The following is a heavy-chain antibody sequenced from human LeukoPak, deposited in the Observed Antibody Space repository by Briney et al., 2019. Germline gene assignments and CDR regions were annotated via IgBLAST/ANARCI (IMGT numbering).Heavy chain of an antibody. V-gene: IGHV4-61*08. CDR3: ARAGYYYYMDV. Sequence: SETLSLTCTVSGGSISSGGYYWSWIRQPPGKGLEWIGYIYYSGSTNYNPSLKSRVTISVDTSKNQFSLKLSSVTAADTAVYYCARAGYYYYMDVWGKGTTVTVSS. CDR1: GGSISSGGYY. J-gene: IGHJ6*03. CDR2: IYYSGST.